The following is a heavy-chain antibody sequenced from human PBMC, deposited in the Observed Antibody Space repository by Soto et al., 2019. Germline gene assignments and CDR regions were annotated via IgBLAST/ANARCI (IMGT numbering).Heavy chain of an antibody. D-gene: IGHD3-10*01. CDR3: AKDLSDLTYYYGSGSYSYCGMDV. CDR2: ISYDGSNK. CDR1: GFTFSSYG. V-gene: IGHV3-30*18. J-gene: IGHJ6*02. Sequence: QVQLVESGGGVVQPGRSLRLSCAASGFTFSSYGMHWVRQAPGKGLEWVAVISYDGSNKYYADSVKGRFTISRDNSKHTVYPQMNSRRAEDTAVYYCAKDLSDLTYYYGSGSYSYCGMDVWGQGTTVTVSS.